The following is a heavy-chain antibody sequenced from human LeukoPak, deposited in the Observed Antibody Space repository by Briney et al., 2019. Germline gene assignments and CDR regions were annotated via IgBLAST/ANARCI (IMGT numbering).Heavy chain of an antibody. J-gene: IGHJ4*02. V-gene: IGHV1-69*04. CDR2: IIPILGIA. Sequence: ASVKVSCKASGYTFTSYGISWERQAPGQGLEWMGRIIPILGIANYAQKFQGRVTITADKSTSTAYMELSSLRSEDTAVYYCVRGGALSGSYYYFDYWGQGTLVTVSS. CDR1: GYTFTSYG. CDR3: VRGGALSGSYYYFDY. D-gene: IGHD1-26*01.